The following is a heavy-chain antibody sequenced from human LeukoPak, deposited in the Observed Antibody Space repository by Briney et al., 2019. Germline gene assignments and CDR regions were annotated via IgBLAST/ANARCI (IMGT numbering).Heavy chain of an antibody. V-gene: IGHV3-53*01. Sequence: GGSLRLSCAASGFTVSSNYMSWVRQAPGKGLEWVSVIYSGGSTYYADSVKGRFTISRDNSKNTLYLQMNSLRAEDTAVYYCARGPFYSSSTSCHRAPFDPWGQGTLVTVSS. CDR3: ARGPFYSSSTSCHRAPFDP. D-gene: IGHD2-2*01. J-gene: IGHJ5*02. CDR1: GFTVSSNY. CDR2: IYSGGST.